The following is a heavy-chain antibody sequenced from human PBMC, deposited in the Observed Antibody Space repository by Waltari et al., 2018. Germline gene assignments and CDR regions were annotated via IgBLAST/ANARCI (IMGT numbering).Heavy chain of an antibody. CDR2: IYPGDSDT. V-gene: IGHV5-51*01. Sequence: EVQLVQSGAEVKKPGESLKISCKGSGYSFTSYWIGWVRQMPGKGLEWMGNIYPGDSDTRYRPSFQGQVTISADKSISTAYLQWSSLKASDTAMYYCARLEGGSSSIYDYYGMDVWGQGTTVTVSS. D-gene: IGHD6-6*01. CDR3: ARLEGGSSSIYDYYGMDV. J-gene: IGHJ6*02. CDR1: GYSFTSYW.